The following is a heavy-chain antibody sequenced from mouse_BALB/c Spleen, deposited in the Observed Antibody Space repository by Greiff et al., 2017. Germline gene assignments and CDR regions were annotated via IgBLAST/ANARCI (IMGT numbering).Heavy chain of an antibody. Sequence: EVQLQESGPSLVKPSQTLSLTCSVTGDSITSGYWNWIRKFPGNKLEYMGYISYSGSTYYNPSLKSRISITRDTSKNQYYLQLNSVTTEDTATYYCARSYYGSRAWFAYWGQGTLVTVSA. D-gene: IGHD1-1*01. CDR2: ISYSGST. J-gene: IGHJ3*01. V-gene: IGHV3-8*02. CDR3: ARSYYGSRAWFAY. CDR1: GDSITSGY.